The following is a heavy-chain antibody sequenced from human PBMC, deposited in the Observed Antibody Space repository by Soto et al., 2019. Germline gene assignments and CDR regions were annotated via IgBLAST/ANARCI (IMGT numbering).Heavy chain of an antibody. J-gene: IGHJ3*02. V-gene: IGHV1-46*01. CDR1: GYTFTSYY. Sequence: QVQLVQSGAEVKKPGASVKVSCKASGYTFTSYYMHWVRQAPGQGLEWMGIINPSGGSTSYAQKFQGRVTMTRDTSTSTVYMELSSLRSEETAVYCCARGSGDGAFDIWGQGTMVTVSS. CDR2: INPSGGST. CDR3: ARGSGDGAFDI. D-gene: IGHD2-21*01.